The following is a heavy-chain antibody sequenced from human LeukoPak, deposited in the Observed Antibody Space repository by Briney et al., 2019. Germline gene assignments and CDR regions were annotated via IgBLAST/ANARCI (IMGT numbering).Heavy chain of an antibody. Sequence: PSETLSLTCTVSGGSISSSSYYWGWIRQPPGKGLEWIGSIYYSGSTYYNPSLKSRVTISVDTSKNQFSLKLSSVTAADTAVSYCGRLARGGKKNDSWAGGTLVTVSS. V-gene: IGHV4-39*01. D-gene: IGHD3-16*01. J-gene: IGHJ4*02. CDR3: GRLARGGKKNDS. CDR1: GGSISSSSYY. CDR2: IYYSGST.